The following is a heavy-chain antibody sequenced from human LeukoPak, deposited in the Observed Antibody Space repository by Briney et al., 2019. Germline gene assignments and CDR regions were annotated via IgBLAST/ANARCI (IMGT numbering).Heavy chain of an antibody. V-gene: IGHV4-4*07. CDR3: ARVAQKLERIALAATSEWRANWYFDL. CDR1: GGSMSNYY. D-gene: IGHD6-19*01. J-gene: IGHJ2*01. Sequence: SETLSLTCTVSGGSMSNYYWIWIRQPAGKGLEWIGRIYPSGSTDYNPSLKSRVTMSVDTSKNQFSLKLSSVTAADTAVYYCARVAQKLERIALAATSEWRANWYFDLWGRGTLVTVSS. CDR2: IYPSGST.